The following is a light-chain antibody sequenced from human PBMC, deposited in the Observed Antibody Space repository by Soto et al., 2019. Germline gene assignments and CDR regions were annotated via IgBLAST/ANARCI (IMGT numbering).Light chain of an antibody. J-gene: IGKJ1*01. V-gene: IGKV3-20*01. CDR3: QQYSSSRT. CDR2: GGS. Sequence: DILLTQSPCTLSLSPGERATLYCRASQSVSSNHLAWYQQKPGQAPRLLIYGGSSRATGIPVRFSGSGSETDFTLTITRLEPEDFAMYYCQQYSSSRTFGQGTKVDIK. CDR1: QSVSSNH.